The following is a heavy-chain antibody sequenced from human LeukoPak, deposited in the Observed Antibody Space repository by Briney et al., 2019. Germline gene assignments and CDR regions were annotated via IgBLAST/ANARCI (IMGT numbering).Heavy chain of an antibody. V-gene: IGHV3-21*01. CDR1: GFTFSSYS. D-gene: IGHD4-23*01. J-gene: IGHJ4*02. CDR2: ISSSSSYI. Sequence: GGSLRLSCAASGFTFSSYSMNWARQAPGKGLEWVSSISSSSSYIYYADSVKGRFTISRDNAKNTLYLQMNSLRVEDTAVYYCARGRPHGNDYWGQGTLVTVSS. CDR3: ARGRPHGNDY.